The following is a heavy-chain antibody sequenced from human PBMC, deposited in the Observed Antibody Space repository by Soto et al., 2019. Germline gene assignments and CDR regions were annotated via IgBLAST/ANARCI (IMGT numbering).Heavy chain of an antibody. CDR2: IKQDGSEK. Sequence: GGSLRLSCVASGFTFTSYWMSWVRQAPGKGLESVANIKQDGSEKYYVDSVKGRFTISRDNAKNSLYLQMNSLRAEDTAVYYCARGLREVDYWGQGTLVTVSS. CDR1: GFTFTSYW. CDR3: ARGLREVDY. V-gene: IGHV3-7*01. J-gene: IGHJ4*02.